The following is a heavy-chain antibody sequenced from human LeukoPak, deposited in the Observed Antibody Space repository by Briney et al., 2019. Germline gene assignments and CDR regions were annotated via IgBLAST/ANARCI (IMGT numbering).Heavy chain of an antibody. Sequence: PGGSLRLSCPAAGLTFSSQWMSSVRHAPRKGLEWLPNIKQDGSEKYYVDSVKGRFTISRDNAKNSLYLQMNSLRAEDTAVYYCARDAIPECFDYWGQGTLVTVSS. CDR2: IKQDGSEK. CDR1: GLTFSSQW. D-gene: IGHD2-21*01. V-gene: IGHV3-7*01. J-gene: IGHJ4*02. CDR3: ARDAIPECFDY.